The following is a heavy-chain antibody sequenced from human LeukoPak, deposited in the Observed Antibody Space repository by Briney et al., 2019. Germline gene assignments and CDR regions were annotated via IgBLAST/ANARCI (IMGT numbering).Heavy chain of an antibody. CDR2: IYPGDSDT. CDR1: GYSFTSYW. J-gene: IGHJ4*02. D-gene: IGHD2-8*01. CDR3: ARQYCTNGVCLDY. Sequence: GESLKISCKGSGYSFTSYWIGWLRQMPGKGLEWMGIIYPGDSDTRYSPSFQGQVTISADKSISTAYLQWSSLKASDTAMYYCARQYCTNGVCLDYWGQGTLVTVSS. V-gene: IGHV5-51*01.